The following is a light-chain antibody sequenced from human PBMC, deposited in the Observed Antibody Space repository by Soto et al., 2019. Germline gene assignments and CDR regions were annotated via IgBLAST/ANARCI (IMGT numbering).Light chain of an antibody. CDR2: AAS. CDR1: QTISTY. V-gene: IGKV3-11*01. CDR3: HQRSNWPRT. J-gene: IGKJ1*01. Sequence: EIVLTQSPATLSLSPGERAILSCRASQTISTYLAWYQQRPGQAPRLLIYAASKRAIGIPARFSGSGSGTEFTLTISSLEPEDFAIYYCHQRSNWPRTFGQGTKVEI.